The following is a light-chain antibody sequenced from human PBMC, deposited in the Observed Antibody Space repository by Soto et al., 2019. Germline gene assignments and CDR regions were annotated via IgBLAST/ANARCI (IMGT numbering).Light chain of an antibody. CDR1: QSVSSSY. Sequence: EIVLTQSPGTLSLSPGERATLSCRASQSVSSSYLAWYQQKPGQAPRLLIYGASSRATGTPDRFSGSGSGTDFTLTISRLEPEDFALYYCQQYGSSRQITFGQGTRLEIK. CDR2: GAS. CDR3: QQYGSSRQIT. J-gene: IGKJ5*01. V-gene: IGKV3-20*01.